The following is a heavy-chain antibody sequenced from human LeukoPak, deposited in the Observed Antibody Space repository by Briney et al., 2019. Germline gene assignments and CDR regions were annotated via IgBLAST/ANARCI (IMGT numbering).Heavy chain of an antibody. Sequence: SETLSLTCTVSGGSIRSYYWSWIRQSPGRGLEWIGYVSYSGSTNYNPSLKSRVTMSLDTSKNQFSLNLSSVTAADTAVYYCARNWHDYAFDIWGQGTMVTVSS. CDR3: ARNWHDYAFDI. V-gene: IGHV4-59*08. D-gene: IGHD1-1*01. CDR2: VSYSGST. J-gene: IGHJ3*02. CDR1: GGSIRSYY.